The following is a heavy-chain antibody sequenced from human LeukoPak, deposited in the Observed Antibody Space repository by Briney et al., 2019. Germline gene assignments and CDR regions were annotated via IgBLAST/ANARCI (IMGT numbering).Heavy chain of an antibody. D-gene: IGHD3-22*01. CDR2: ISGSGGST. CDR1: GFTFSSDA. J-gene: IGHJ4*02. V-gene: IGHV3-23*01. Sequence: GGSLRLSCAASGFTFSSDAMSWVRQAPGKGLEWVSAISGSGGSTYYADSVKGRFTISRDNSKNTLYLQMNSLRAEDTAVYYCAKSEYYYDSSGYHALFDYWGQGTLVTVSS. CDR3: AKSEYYYDSSGYHALFDY.